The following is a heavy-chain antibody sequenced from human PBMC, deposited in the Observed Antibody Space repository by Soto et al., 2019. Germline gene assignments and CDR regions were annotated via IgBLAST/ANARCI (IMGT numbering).Heavy chain of an antibody. V-gene: IGHV1-2*02. CDR1: GDTFTGYY. D-gene: IGHD6-25*01. Sequence: QVQLVQSGAEVKKPGASVKVSCEASGDTFTGYYVHWVRQAPGQGLEWMGWISPHGGGAKYAQNFQGRVTPTTDTSHNTADMEMTRLRSDDTAVYFCARGDSGGNPPRSWGQGTLVTASS. CDR2: ISPHGGGA. CDR3: ARGDSGGNPPRS. J-gene: IGHJ4*02.